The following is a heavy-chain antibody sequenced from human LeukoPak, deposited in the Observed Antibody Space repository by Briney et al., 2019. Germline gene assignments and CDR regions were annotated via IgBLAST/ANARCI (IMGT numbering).Heavy chain of an antibody. CDR3: TRVKRATGTSFYLDY. J-gene: IGHJ4*02. CDR2: VYYTGST. Sequence: SETLSLSCTVSGASISSHGSYWGWIGPPPGKGLEWIVTVYYTGSTYYNPSVRSRVNISVDTSNNQFSLRLTSVTAADTAIYSCTRVKRATGTSFYLDYWGQGAQVTVSS. D-gene: IGHD3/OR15-3a*01. V-gene: IGHV4-39*07. CDR1: GASISSHGSY.